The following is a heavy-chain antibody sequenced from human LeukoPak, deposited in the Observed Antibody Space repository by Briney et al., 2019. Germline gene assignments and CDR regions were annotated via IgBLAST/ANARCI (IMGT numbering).Heavy chain of an antibody. V-gene: IGHV3-48*03. CDR3: ASLEYLRVVVPAAIRDY. Sequence: GGSLRLSCAASGFTFSSYEMNWVRQAPGKGLEWVSYISSSGSTIYYADSVKGRFTISRDNAKNPLYLQMNSLRAEDTAVYYCASLEYLRVVVPAAIRDYWGQGTLVTVSS. D-gene: IGHD2-2*02. J-gene: IGHJ4*02. CDR2: ISSSGSTI. CDR1: GFTFSSYE.